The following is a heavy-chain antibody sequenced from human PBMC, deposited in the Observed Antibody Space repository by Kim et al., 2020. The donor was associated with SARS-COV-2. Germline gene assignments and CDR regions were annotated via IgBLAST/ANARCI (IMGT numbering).Heavy chain of an antibody. CDR2: IKSNADGGTT. D-gene: IGHD5-12*01. Sequence: GGSLRLSCAASGFSFGNAWMSWVRQAPGKGLEWVGHIKSNADGGTTDYVESVKGRFTISRDDSKTTLYLQMNSLKTDDTAVYYCTTYSAYGTGPIFAYWGQGTLVTVSS. CDR1: GFSFGNAW. J-gene: IGHJ4*02. V-gene: IGHV3-15*01. CDR3: TTYSAYGTGPIFAY.